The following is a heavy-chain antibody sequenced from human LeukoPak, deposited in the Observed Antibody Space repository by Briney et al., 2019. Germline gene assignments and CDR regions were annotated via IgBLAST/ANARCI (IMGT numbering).Heavy chain of an antibody. CDR3: ARVHCSSTTCYNPFDI. CDR1: GYIFTGYY. Sequence: ASVKVSCKASGYIFTGYYIHWLRQAPGQGLEWMGWINPNGGGTNYAQKFQGRVTMTRDTSISTAYMEVNRLRSDDTAVYYCARVHCSSTTCYNPFDIWGQGTIVTISS. V-gene: IGHV1-2*02. J-gene: IGHJ3*02. D-gene: IGHD2-2*02. CDR2: INPNGGGT.